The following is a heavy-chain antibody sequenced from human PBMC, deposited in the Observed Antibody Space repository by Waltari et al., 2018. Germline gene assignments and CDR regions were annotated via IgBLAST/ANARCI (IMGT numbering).Heavy chain of an antibody. V-gene: IGHV3-53*04. CDR3: ARGVAGGFDI. J-gene: IGHJ3*02. Sequence: EVELVESGGGLVQPGGSLRLSCVASGLTVSANYMSWVRQAPGKGLEWVSVLYSDERTYYADSVKGRSTISRHNSRNILYFQMNRLRIEDTAVYYCARGVAGGFDIWGQGTRVTVSS. CDR1: GLTVSANY. D-gene: IGHD6-19*01. CDR2: LYSDERT.